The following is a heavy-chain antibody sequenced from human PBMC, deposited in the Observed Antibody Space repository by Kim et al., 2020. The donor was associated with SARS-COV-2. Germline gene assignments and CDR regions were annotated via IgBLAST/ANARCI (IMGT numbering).Heavy chain of an antibody. V-gene: IGHV4-34*01. CDR1: GGSFSGYY. CDR2: INHSGST. Sequence: SETLSLTCAVYGGSFSGYYWSWIRQPPGKGLEWIGEINHSGSTNYNPSLKSRVTISVDTSKNQFSLKLSSVTAADTAVYYCARGRGYSYAGARWFDPWG. D-gene: IGHD5-18*01. J-gene: IGHJ5*02. CDR3: ARGRGYSYAGARWFDP.